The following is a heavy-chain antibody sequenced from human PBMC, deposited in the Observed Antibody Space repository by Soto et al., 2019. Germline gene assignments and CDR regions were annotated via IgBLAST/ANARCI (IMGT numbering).Heavy chain of an antibody. J-gene: IGHJ4*02. CDR1: GFSLSTSGVG. V-gene: IGHV2-5*02. CDR2: IYWDDDK. Sequence: QITLKESGPTLVKPTQTLTLTCTFSGFSLSTSGVGVGWIRQPPGKALEWLALIYWDDDKRYSPSLKSRLTITKDTSKNQVVLTMTNMDPVDTATYYCAHADIVATKGYSSGWYFDYWGQGTLVTVSS. D-gene: IGHD6-19*01. CDR3: AHADIVATKGYSSGWYFDY.